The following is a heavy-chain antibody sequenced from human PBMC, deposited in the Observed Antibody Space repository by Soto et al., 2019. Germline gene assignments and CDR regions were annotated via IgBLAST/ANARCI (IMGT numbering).Heavy chain of an antibody. CDR1: GYTFTTYY. J-gene: IGHJ5*02. V-gene: IGHV1-46*01. CDR3: ARAGGYCSGGRCYAPNWFDP. Sequence: ASVKVSCKASGYTFTTYYIHWVRQAPGQGLEWMGIINPSGGSTSYAQKFQGRITMTRDTSTSTVYMELSSLRSEDTAVYYCARAGGYCSGGRCYAPNWFDPWGQGTLVTSPQ. CDR2: INPSGGST. D-gene: IGHD2-15*01.